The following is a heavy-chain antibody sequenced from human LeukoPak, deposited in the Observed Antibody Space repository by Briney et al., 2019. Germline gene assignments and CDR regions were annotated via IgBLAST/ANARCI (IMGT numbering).Heavy chain of an antibody. Sequence: GGSLRLSCAASEFTFSSYNMNWVRQAPGKGLEWVSSISSSSDYIYYADSVKGRFTISRDNAKNSLYLQMKSLRAEDTAVYYCARVSYYGSGSYYTSLGYYYYMDVWGKGTTVTVSS. D-gene: IGHD3-10*01. J-gene: IGHJ6*03. V-gene: IGHV3-21*01. CDR2: ISSSSDYI. CDR1: EFTFSSYN. CDR3: ARVSYYGSGSYYTSLGYYYYMDV.